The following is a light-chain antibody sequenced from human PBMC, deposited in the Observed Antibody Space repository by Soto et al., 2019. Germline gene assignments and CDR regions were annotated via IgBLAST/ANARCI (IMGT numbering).Light chain of an antibody. CDR3: NSYTTSETYV. V-gene: IGLV2-14*01. J-gene: IGLJ1*01. Sequence: ALTQPASVSGSPGQSITISCTGTNSDVGSYNRVSWYQQPPGTAPKLIIYDVNNRPSGVSYRFSGSKSGNTASLTISGPQAEDEADYYCNSYTTSETYVFGTGTKVTV. CDR1: NSDVGSYNR. CDR2: DVN.